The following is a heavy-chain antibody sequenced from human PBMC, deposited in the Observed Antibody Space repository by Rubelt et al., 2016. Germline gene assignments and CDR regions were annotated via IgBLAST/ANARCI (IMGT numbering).Heavy chain of an antibody. CDR1: GGSFSGYY. Sequence: QVQLQQWGAGLLKPSETLSLTCAVYGGSFSGYYWSWIRQPPGKGLEWIGYIYYSGSTNYNPSLRSRVTISVDTSKNQFSLKLGSVTAADTAVYYWARLNWISNWFDPWGQGTLVTVSS. V-gene: IGHV4-34*11. D-gene: IGHD2-2*03. CDR2: IYYSGST. J-gene: IGHJ5*02. CDR3: ARLNWISNWFDP.